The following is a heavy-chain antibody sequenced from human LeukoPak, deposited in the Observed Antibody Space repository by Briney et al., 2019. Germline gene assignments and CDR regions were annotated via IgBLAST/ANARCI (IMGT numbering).Heavy chain of an antibody. D-gene: IGHD6-19*01. V-gene: IGHV1-2*02. CDR2: INPNSGGT. CDR3: ARGSGSIAVAMNPLNWFNP. J-gene: IGHJ5*02. Sequence: ASVKVSCKASGYTFTGYYMHWVRQAPGQGLEWMGWINPNSGGTNYAQKFRGRVTMTRDTSISTAYMELSRLRSDDTAVYYCARGSGSIAVAMNPLNWFNPWGQGTLVTVSS. CDR1: GYTFTGYY.